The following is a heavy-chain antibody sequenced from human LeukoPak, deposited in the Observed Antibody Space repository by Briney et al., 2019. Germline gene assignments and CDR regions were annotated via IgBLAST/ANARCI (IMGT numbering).Heavy chain of an antibody. CDR2: ISSSSSFI. V-gene: IGHV3-21*01. Sequence: PEGSLRLSCAASGFTFSSYSMNWVRQAPEKGLEWVSSISSSSSFIYYADSVKGRFTISRDNAKNSLFLQLNSLRAEDTAVYYCARVESITGTTELAYWGQGTLVTVSS. CDR3: ARVESITGTTELAY. J-gene: IGHJ4*02. D-gene: IGHD1-20*01. CDR1: GFTFSSYS.